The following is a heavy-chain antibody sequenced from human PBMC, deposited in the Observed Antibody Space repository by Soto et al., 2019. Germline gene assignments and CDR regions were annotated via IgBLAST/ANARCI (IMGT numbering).Heavy chain of an antibody. J-gene: IGHJ3*02. CDR2: IIPIFGTA. CDR1: GGTFSSYA. Sequence: QVQLVQSGAEVKKPGSSVKVSCKASGGTFSSYAISWVRQAPGQGLEWMGGIIPIFGTANYAQKFQGRVTXXAXEXXSTAYMELSSLRSEDTAVYYCARGKVVVASGAFDIWGQGTMVTVSS. D-gene: IGHD2-2*01. V-gene: IGHV1-69*12. CDR3: ARGKVVVASGAFDI.